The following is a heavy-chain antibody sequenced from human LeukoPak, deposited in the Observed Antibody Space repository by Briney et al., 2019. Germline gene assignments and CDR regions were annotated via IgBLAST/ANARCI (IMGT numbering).Heavy chain of an antibody. V-gene: IGHV4-39*01. CDR3: GRRDYYDSSGYYH. J-gene: IGHJ5*02. CDR1: GGSISSSSYY. CDR2: IYYSGST. Sequence: KPSETLSLTCTVSGGSISSSSYYWGWIRQPPGKGLEWIGSIYYSGSTYYNPSLKSRVTISVDTSKNQFSLKLSSVTAADTAVYYCGRRDYYDSSGYYHWGQGTLVTVSS. D-gene: IGHD3-22*01.